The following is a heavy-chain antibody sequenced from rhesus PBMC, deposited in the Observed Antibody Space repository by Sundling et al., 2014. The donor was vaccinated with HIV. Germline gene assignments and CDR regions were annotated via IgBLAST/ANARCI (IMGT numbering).Heavy chain of an antibody. CDR1: GGSVSGGYS. Sequence: QVQLQESGPGLVKPSETLSVTCAVSGGSVSGGYSWIWVRQPPGKGLEWIGGMFSNSGNTYYNPSLKSRVAISTDTSKNQFSLRLSSVTAADTAVYYCARGYCSGGVCFWRSGSWDLGYFDYWGQGVLVTVSS. J-gene: IGHJ4*01. CDR2: MFSNSGNT. D-gene: IGHD2-8*01. V-gene: IGHV4-143*01. CDR3: ARGYCSGGVCFWRSGSWDLGYFDY.